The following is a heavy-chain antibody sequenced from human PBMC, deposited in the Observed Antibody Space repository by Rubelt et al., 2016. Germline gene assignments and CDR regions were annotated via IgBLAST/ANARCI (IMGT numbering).Heavy chain of an antibody. D-gene: IGHD5-24*01. V-gene: IGHV3-66*01. J-gene: IGHJ4*02. CDR3: VRDPVDGYGFFDY. Sequence: PGGSLRLSCAASGFTVSNSYIHWVRQAPGKGLEWVSVLYSGGAAYYAGSVKGRFTISRDNSKNTVFLQMNSLRVEDTAVYYCVRDPVDGYGFFDYWGQGTLVTVSS. CDR1: GFTVSNSY. CDR2: LYSGGAA.